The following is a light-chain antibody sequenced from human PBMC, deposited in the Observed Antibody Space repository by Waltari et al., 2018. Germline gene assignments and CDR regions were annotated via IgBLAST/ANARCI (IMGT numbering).Light chain of an antibody. CDR3: QAWDSNSAYV. CDR2: QDR. Sequence: SYELIQPPSVSVSPGQTASITCSGDKLGDKFVCWYQQRPGQSPVLVIYQDRKRPSGIPERFSGSNSGNTATLTISGTQAMDEADYYCQAWDSNSAYVFGTGTKDTVL. V-gene: IGLV3-1*01. J-gene: IGLJ1*01. CDR1: KLGDKF.